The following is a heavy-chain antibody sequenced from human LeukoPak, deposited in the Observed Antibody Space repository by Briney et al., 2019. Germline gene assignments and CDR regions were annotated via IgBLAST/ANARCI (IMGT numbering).Heavy chain of an antibody. D-gene: IGHD3-16*01. CDR2: ISAADSDT. CDR3: ARQNGGGHFDY. Sequence: GESLKTSCKGSEYSFSPYWIGWVRQIPGKGLEWMGIISAADSDTRYSPSFQGQVTFSVDKSISTAYLQWSSLKASDTAIYYCARQNGGGHFDYWGQGTLVTVSS. CDR1: EYSFSPYW. V-gene: IGHV5-51*01. J-gene: IGHJ4*02.